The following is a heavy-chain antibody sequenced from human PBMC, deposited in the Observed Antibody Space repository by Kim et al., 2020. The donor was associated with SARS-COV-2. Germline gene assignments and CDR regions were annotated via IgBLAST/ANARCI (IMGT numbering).Heavy chain of an antibody. D-gene: IGHD1-1*01. J-gene: IGHJ4*02. Sequence: ASVKVSCKAFRYTFTSYDINWVRQAAGQGLEWMGWMNPNNGDTGYAQKFQGRISMTRNTSIYTAYLELTNLRSEDTAVYYCGRKGARRTGTIDYWGQGSLVTVSS. CDR2: MNPNNGDT. CDR1: RYTFTSYD. CDR3: GRKGARRTGTIDY. V-gene: IGHV1-8*01.